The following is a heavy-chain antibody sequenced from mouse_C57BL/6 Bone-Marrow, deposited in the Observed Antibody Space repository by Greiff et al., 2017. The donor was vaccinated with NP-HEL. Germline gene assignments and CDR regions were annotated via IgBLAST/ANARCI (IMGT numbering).Heavy chain of an antibody. CDR2: ISGGGGNT. Sequence: EVKLMESGGGLVKPGGSLKLSCAASGFTFSSYTMSWVRQTPEKRLEWVATISGGGGNTYYPDSVKGRFTISRNNAKNTLYLQMSSLRSEDTALYYCARHDDYGGQGTTLTVSS. V-gene: IGHV5-9*01. CDR1: GFTFSSYT. J-gene: IGHJ2*01. CDR3: ARHDDY.